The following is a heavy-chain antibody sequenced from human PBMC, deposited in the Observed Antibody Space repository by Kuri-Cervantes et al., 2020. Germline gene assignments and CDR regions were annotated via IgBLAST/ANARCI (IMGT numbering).Heavy chain of an antibody. CDR1: GYTFTGYY. CDR3: ARDLMATLGWFDP. CDR2: INPNSGGT. J-gene: IGHJ5*02. D-gene: IGHD5-24*01. Sequence: ASVKVSCKASGYTFTGYYMHWMRQAPGQGLEWMGWINPNSGGTNYAQKFQGRVTMTRDTSISAAYMELSRLRSDDTAVYYCARDLMATLGWFDPWGQGTLVTVSS. V-gene: IGHV1-2*02.